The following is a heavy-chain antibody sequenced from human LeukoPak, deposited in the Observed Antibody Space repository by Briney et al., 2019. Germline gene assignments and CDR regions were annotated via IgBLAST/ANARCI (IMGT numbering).Heavy chain of an antibody. D-gene: IGHD6-19*01. J-gene: IGHJ4*02. Sequence: GGSLRLSCIASGFTFSSNAMSWVRQAPGKGLEWVSAISGSGGRTYYADSVKGRFTISRDNFKNTLYVQMNSLRAEDTAVYYCVKEKDSRGFFDYWGQGTLVTVSS. V-gene: IGHV3-23*01. CDR1: GFTFSSNA. CDR3: VKEKDSRGFFDY. CDR2: ISGSGGRT.